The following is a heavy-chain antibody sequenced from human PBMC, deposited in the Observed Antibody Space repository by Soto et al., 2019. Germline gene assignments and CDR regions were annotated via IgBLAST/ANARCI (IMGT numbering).Heavy chain of an antibody. CDR2: IYRSGTT. Sequence: SETLSLTCVVSNFSISSGYYWGCIRHSPGKGLEWIASIYRSGTTSYNPSLKSRVTISVDPSKNQFSLMLTAVTAADTAVYYCARTRSGSYYSVFNYWGRGSLVTVSS. V-gene: IGHV4-38-2*01. J-gene: IGHJ4*02. D-gene: IGHD1-26*01. CDR1: NFSISSGYY. CDR3: ARTRSGSYYSVFNY.